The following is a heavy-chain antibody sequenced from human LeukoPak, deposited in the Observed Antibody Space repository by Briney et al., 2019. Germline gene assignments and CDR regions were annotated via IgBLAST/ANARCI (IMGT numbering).Heavy chain of an antibody. V-gene: IGHV3-30*18. J-gene: IGHJ4*02. CDR1: GFAFRSSG. D-gene: IGHD5-24*01. CDR2: ISYDGTNK. CDR3: AKKNYHRFDY. Sequence: GGSLRLSCAASGFAFRSSGMHWVRQASGKGLDWVAVISYDGTNKFYSDSVKGRFTISRDNSKNTLYLQMNSLRAEDTAVYYCAKKNYHRFDYWGQGTLVIVSS.